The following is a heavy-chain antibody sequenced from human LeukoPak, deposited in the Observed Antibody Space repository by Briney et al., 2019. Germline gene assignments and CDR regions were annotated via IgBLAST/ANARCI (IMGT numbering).Heavy chain of an antibody. D-gene: IGHD2/OR15-2a*01. CDR3: AKVPKIVPGNFDY. Sequence: GGSLRLSCAASGFTFSDYSMNWVRQAPGKGLEWVSAISGSGGSTYYADSVKGRFTISRDNSKNTLYLQMNSLRAEDTAVCYCAKVPKIVPGNFDYWGQGTLVTVSS. CDR2: ISGSGGST. J-gene: IGHJ4*02. CDR1: GFTFSDYS. V-gene: IGHV3-23*01.